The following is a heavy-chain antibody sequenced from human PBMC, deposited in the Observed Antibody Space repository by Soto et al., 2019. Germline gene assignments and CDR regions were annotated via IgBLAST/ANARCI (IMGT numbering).Heavy chain of an antibody. Sequence: PGGSLRLSCAASGFTFSSYAMSWARQAPGKGLEWVSAISGSGSSTYYADSVKGRFTISRDNSKHTLYLQMNSLRTEDTAVYYCARALDFWSAYFDYWGQGSLVTVSS. CDR1: GFTFSSYA. CDR2: ISGSGSST. CDR3: ARALDFWSAYFDY. J-gene: IGHJ4*02. V-gene: IGHV3-23*01. D-gene: IGHD3-3*01.